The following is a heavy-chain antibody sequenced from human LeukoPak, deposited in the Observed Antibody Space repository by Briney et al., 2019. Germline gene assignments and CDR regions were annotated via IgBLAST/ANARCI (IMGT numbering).Heavy chain of an antibody. CDR2: ISYDGSNK. J-gene: IGHJ6*03. CDR1: GFTFSSYG. D-gene: IGHD3-9*01. CDR3: ARANVGAKYYDILTGYSYYCYMDV. V-gene: IGHV3-30*03. Sequence: PGGSLRLSCAASGFTFSSYGMSWVRQAPGKGLEWVAVISYDGSNKYYADSVKGRFTISRDNSKNTLYLQMNSLRAEDTAVYYCARANVGAKYYDILTGYSYYCYMDVWGKGTTVTVSS.